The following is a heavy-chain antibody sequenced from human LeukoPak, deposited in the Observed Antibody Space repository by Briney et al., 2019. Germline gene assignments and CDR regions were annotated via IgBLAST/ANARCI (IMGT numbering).Heavy chain of an antibody. CDR1: GFTFSSYW. Sequence: GSLRLSCAASGFTFSSYWMSWVRQAPGKGLEWIGSIYHSGSTYYNPSLKSRVTISVDTSKNQFSLKLSSVTAADTAVYYCARVVVVVPAAINGFDYWGQGTLVTVSS. J-gene: IGHJ4*02. D-gene: IGHD2-2*01. CDR2: IYHSGST. V-gene: IGHV4-38-2*01. CDR3: ARVVVVVPAAINGFDY.